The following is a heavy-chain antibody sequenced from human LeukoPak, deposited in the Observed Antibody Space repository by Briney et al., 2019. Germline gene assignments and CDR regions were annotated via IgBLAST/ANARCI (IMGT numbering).Heavy chain of an antibody. J-gene: IGHJ3*02. Sequence: SETLSLTCTVSGASISSGGYYWSWIRQPPGKGLEWIGHIYHSGSIYYNPSLKSRVTILVDSSKNQFSLKLTSVTAADTAVYYCARDGGDAFDIWGQGTMVTVSS. CDR3: ARDGGDAFDI. D-gene: IGHD3-16*01. V-gene: IGHV4-30-2*01. CDR1: GASISSGGYY. CDR2: IYHSGSI.